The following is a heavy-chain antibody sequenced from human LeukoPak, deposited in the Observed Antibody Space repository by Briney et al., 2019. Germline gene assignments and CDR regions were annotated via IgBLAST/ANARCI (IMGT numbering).Heavy chain of an antibody. CDR2: ITYGGTT. D-gene: IGHD3-10*01. J-gene: IGHJ4*02. CDR1: GGSIRSSDYC. CDR3: ARYVVYGSGKYYFDY. V-gene: IGHV4-39*01. Sequence: SETLSLTCFVYGGSIRSSDYCWSWIRQPPGKEVEWIASITYGGTTYYNPSLQSRVTISVDTSKNQFSLRLNSVTAADTAVYFCARYVVYGSGKYYFDYWGQGSLVTVSS.